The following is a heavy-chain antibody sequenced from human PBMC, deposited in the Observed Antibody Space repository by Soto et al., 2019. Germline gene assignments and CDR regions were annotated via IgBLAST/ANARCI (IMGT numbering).Heavy chain of an antibody. CDR1: GGSFSGYY. CDR3: ARCHGDYWDDAFDI. Sequence: SETLSLTCAVYGGSFSGYYWSWIRQPPGKGLEWIGEINHSGSTNYNPSLKSRVTISVDTSKNQFSLKLSSVTAADTAVYYCARCHGDYWDDAFDIWGQGTMVTVSS. J-gene: IGHJ3*02. D-gene: IGHD4-17*01. CDR2: INHSGST. V-gene: IGHV4-34*01.